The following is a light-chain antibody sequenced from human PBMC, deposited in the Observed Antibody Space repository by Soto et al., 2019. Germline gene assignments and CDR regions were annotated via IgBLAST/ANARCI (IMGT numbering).Light chain of an antibody. V-gene: IGKV1-5*01. CDR3: QQYKNYLT. CDR2: GAS. J-gene: IGKJ1*01. CDR1: QSVSIW. Sequence: DIQMTQARSTLSASVGDRVTFTCRASQSVSIWLAWYQQKPGKAPKLLISGASTLESGVPSRFSGSGSGTEFTLTISSLQPDDFATYYCQQYKNYLTFGQGTKV.